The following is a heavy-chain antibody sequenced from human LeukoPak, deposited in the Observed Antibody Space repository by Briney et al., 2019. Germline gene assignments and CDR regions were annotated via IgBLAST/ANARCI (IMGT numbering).Heavy chain of an antibody. V-gene: IGHV4-59*01. D-gene: IGHD3-22*01. Sequence: SETLSLTCTVSGGSISSYYWSWIRQPPGKGLEWIGYIYYSGSTNYNPSLKSRVTISVDTSKNQFSLKLSSVTAADTAVYYCARTRDYYDSYFDYWGQGTLVTVSS. CDR2: IYYSGST. J-gene: IGHJ4*02. CDR3: ARTRDYYDSYFDY. CDR1: GGSISSYY.